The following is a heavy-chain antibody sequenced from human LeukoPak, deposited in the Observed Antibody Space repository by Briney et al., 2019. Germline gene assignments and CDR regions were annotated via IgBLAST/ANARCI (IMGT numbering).Heavy chain of an antibody. Sequence: ASAKVSCKASGYTFTGYYMHWVRQAPGQGLEWMGWINPNSGGTNYAQKFQGRVTMTRDTSISTAYMELSRLRSDDTAVYYCAILVYNWNDHEPYYYYGMDVWGQGTTVTVSS. V-gene: IGHV1-2*02. CDR2: INPNSGGT. CDR3: AILVYNWNDHEPYYYYGMDV. D-gene: IGHD1-1*01. J-gene: IGHJ6*02. CDR1: GYTFTGYY.